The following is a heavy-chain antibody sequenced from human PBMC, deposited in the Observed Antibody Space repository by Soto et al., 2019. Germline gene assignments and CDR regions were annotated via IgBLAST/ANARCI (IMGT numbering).Heavy chain of an antibody. J-gene: IGHJ4*02. CDR1: GYTFTSYA. V-gene: IGHV1-3*01. CDR2: INAGNGNT. Sequence: ASVKVSCKASGYTFTSYAMHWVRQAPGQRLEWMGWINAGNGNTKYSQKFQGRVTITRDTSASTAYMELRSLRSDDTAVYYCARDPQWELPTFDYWGQGTLVTVSS. D-gene: IGHD1-26*01. CDR3: ARDPQWELPTFDY.